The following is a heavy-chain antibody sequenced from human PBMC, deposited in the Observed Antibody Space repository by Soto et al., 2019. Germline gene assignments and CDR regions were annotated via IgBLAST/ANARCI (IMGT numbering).Heavy chain of an antibody. D-gene: IGHD2-21*02. J-gene: IGHJ4*02. Sequence: GESLKISCHYSGYTFTNDNIAWVRQMPGKGLEWMGIIYPPDSYAQYSPSFQGQVTISVDRSISTAYLQWGSLKASDTAMYFCARLAYCGTDCFFDYWGQGTLVTVSS. CDR3: ARLAYCGTDCFFDY. CDR1: GYTFTNDN. V-gene: IGHV5-51*01. CDR2: IYPPDSYA.